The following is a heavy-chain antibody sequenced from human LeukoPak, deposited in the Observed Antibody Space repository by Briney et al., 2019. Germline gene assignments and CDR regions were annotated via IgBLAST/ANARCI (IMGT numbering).Heavy chain of an antibody. Sequence: GASVKVSCKASGYTFTSYGITWVRQAPGLGLEWMGWISGYNGNANYPQKLQGRVTMTTDTFTSTAYMELRSLRSGDTAVYYCARDGLGRYCTSTSCSPDYWGQGTLVTVSS. V-gene: IGHV1-18*01. CDR3: ARDGLGRYCTSTSCSPDY. CDR1: GYTFTSYG. J-gene: IGHJ4*02. D-gene: IGHD2-2*01. CDR2: ISGYNGNA.